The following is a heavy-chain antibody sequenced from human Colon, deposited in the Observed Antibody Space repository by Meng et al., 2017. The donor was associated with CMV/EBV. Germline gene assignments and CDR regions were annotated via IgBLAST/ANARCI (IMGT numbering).Heavy chain of an antibody. V-gene: IGHV5-51*01. D-gene: IGHD2-2*02. J-gene: IGHJ4*02. CDR1: GYNFANSW. CDR3: ARQGCSSTSCYTVDY. CDR2: IYPDESNI. Sequence: GESLKISWRGSGYNFANSWIGWVRQMTGKGLELRGIIYPDESNIRYSPSFQGQVTISADKSISTAYLQWSSLKASDTAMYYCARQGCSSTSCYTVDYWGQGTLVTVSS.